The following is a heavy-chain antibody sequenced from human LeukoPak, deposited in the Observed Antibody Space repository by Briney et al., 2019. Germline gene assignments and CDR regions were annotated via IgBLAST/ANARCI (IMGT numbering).Heavy chain of an antibody. CDR1: GASFSGYY. CDR3: ARGLIKGLAVAGTR. Sequence: SETLSLTCAVYGASFSGYYWSWIRQPPGKGLEWIGEINHSGSTNYNPSPKTRVTISVDTSKNQFSLKLRSVTAADTAVYYCARGLIKGLAVAGTRWGQGTLVIVSS. J-gene: IGHJ4*02. V-gene: IGHV4-34*01. D-gene: IGHD6-19*01. CDR2: INHSGST.